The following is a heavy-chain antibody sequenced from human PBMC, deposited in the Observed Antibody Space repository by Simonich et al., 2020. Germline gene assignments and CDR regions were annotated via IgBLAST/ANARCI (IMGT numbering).Heavy chain of an antibody. CDR2: INQSGSP. CDR3: ARGLRVAAAGTAFQH. J-gene: IGHJ1*01. CDR1: GGSFSGYY. V-gene: IGHV4-34*01. D-gene: IGHD6-13*01. Sequence: QVQLQQWGAGLLKPSETLSLTCAVYGGSFSGYYWSWISQPPGKGLEWIGEINQSGSPNYNPAHKSRVTISVDTSKNQFALKLSSVTAADTAVYYCARGLRVAAAGTAFQHWGQGTLVTVSS.